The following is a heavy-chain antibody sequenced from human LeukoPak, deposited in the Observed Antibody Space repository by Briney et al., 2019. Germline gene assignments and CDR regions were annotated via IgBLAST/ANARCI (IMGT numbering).Heavy chain of an antibody. CDR1: GFTSSSYA. V-gene: IGHV3-30*04. Sequence: GGSLRLSCAASGFTSSSYAMHWVRQAPGKGLEWVAVISYDGSNKYYADSVKGRFTISRDNSKNTLYLQMNSLRAEDTAVYYCARERAHSEPTYYFDYWGQGTLVTVSS. D-gene: IGHD1-14*01. CDR2: ISYDGSNK. J-gene: IGHJ4*02. CDR3: ARERAHSEPTYYFDY.